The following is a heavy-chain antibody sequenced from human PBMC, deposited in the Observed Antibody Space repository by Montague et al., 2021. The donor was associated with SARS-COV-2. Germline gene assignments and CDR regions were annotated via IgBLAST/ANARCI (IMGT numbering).Heavy chain of an antibody. CDR1: GFTFSSYA. Sequence: SLRLSCAASGFTFSSYAMHWVRQAPGKGLEWVAVISYDGSNKCYADSVKGRFTISRDNSKNTLYLQMNSLRAEDTAVYYCASSLVWFEIDYWGQGTLVTVSS. CDR3: ASSLVWFEIDY. V-gene: IGHV3-30*04. D-gene: IGHD3-10*01. CDR2: ISYDGSNK. J-gene: IGHJ4*02.